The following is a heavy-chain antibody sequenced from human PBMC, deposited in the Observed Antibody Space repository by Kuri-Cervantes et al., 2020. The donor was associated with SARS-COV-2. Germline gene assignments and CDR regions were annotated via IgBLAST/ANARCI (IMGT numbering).Heavy chain of an antibody. CDR2: ISYDGSNK. Sequence: GESLKISCAASGFTFSSYAMHWVRQAPGKGLEWVAVISYDGSNKYHADSVKGRFTISGDSSKNTLYLQMNSLRAEDTAVYYCARDRIVAAGTNGMDVWGQGTTVTVSS. D-gene: IGHD6-13*01. J-gene: IGHJ6*02. V-gene: IGHV3-30-3*01. CDR1: GFTFSSYA. CDR3: ARDRIVAAGTNGMDV.